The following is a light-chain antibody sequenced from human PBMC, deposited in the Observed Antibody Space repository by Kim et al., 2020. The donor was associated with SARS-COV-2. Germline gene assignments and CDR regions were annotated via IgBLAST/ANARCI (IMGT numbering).Light chain of an antibody. CDR1: QSISSW. J-gene: IGKJ1*01. V-gene: IGKV1-5*03. CDR2: KAS. Sequence: DIQMTQSPSTLSASIGDRVTITCRASQSISSWLAWYQQKPGKAPNLLISKASNLESGVPSRFSGSGSGTEFTLAISSLQPDDSATYYCQHYITYPWTFGQGTKVDIK. CDR3: QHYITYPWT.